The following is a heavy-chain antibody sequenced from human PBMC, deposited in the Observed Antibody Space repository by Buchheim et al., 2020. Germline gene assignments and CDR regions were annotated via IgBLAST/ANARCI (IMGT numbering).Heavy chain of an antibody. Sequence: QVQLVQSGAEVKKPGASVKVSCKASGYTFTAYYIHWVRQAPGQGLEWMGRINPSSGSTDYAQKFQGRVTMTRDTSTSTVYMEPSSLRAEDTAVYYCARPYSGYYYGMDVWGQGTT. J-gene: IGHJ6*02. D-gene: IGHD6-13*01. CDR2: INPSSGST. CDR1: GYTFTAYY. CDR3: ARPYSGYYYGMDV. V-gene: IGHV1-46*03.